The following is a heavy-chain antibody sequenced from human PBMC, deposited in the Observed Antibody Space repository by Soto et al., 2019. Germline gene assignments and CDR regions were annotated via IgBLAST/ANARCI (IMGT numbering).Heavy chain of an antibody. J-gene: IGHJ4*02. CDR3: ATVGEFSSGWPDY. V-gene: IGHV3-23*01. CDR2: ISGSGDRT. CDR1: GFTFTSYA. D-gene: IGHD6-19*01. Sequence: EVQLLESGGDLVQPGGSLRLSCAASGFTFTSYAMNWVRQAPGKGLEWVSAISGSGDRTYYADSVKGRFTLSRDSSKNTLFLQMNSLRAEDTDVYYCATVGEFSSGWPDYWGQGTLVTVSS.